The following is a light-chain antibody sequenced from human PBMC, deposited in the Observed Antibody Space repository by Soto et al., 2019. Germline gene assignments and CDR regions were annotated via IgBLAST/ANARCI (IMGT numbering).Light chain of an antibody. V-gene: IGKV3-15*01. J-gene: IGKJ5*01. CDR2: GAS. CDR3: QQYNSWPPIT. CDR1: ESVSSN. Sequence: EVVMTQSPATLSVSPGERATLSCMASESVSSNLAWYQQRPGQAPRLVIYGASTRATGIPARFSGGGSGTESTLTISSLQSEDFAVYYCQQYNSWPPITCGQGTRLEI.